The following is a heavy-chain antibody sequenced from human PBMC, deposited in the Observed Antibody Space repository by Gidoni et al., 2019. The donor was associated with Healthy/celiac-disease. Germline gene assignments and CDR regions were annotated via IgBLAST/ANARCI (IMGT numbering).Heavy chain of an antibody. CDR2: INHSGST. Sequence: QVQLQQWGAGLLKPSETLSPTSAVYGGSFSGYYWSWFRQPPGQGLERVGEINHSGSTNYNPSIKSRVTISVDTSKNQFSLKLSSVTAADTAVYYCARWGHAATSRSDYWGQGTLVTVSS. CDR3: ARWGHAATSRSDY. J-gene: IGHJ4*02. CDR1: GGSFSGYY. D-gene: IGHD6-25*01. V-gene: IGHV4-34*01.